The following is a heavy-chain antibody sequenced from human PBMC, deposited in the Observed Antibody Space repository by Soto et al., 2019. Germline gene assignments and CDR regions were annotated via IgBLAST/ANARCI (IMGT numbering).Heavy chain of an antibody. V-gene: IGHV3-48*02. CDR2: ISSSSSTI. D-gene: IGHD6-19*01. Sequence: PGGSLRLSCAASGFTFSTYTMNWVRQAPGKGLEWVSYISSSSSTISYADSVKGRFTISRDNAKNSLYLQMNSLRDEDTAVYYCARGDDSSGWYNYFDYWGQGTLVTVSS. CDR3: ARGDDSSGWYNYFDY. CDR1: GFTFSTYT. J-gene: IGHJ4*02.